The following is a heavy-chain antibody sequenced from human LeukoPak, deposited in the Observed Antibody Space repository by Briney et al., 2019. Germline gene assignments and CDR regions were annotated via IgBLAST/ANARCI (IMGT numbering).Heavy chain of an antibody. CDR2: IKRDGSEK. Sequence: PGGSLRLSCAASGFTFSSYWMSWVRQAPGKGLEWVANIKRDGSEKYYVDSVKGRFTISRDNAKNSLYLQMNSLRAEDTAVYYCARVRRSGTFYYYYYMDVWGKGITVTVSS. V-gene: IGHV3-7*01. D-gene: IGHD2-15*01. CDR1: GFTFSSYW. CDR3: ARVRRSGTFYYYYYMDV. J-gene: IGHJ6*03.